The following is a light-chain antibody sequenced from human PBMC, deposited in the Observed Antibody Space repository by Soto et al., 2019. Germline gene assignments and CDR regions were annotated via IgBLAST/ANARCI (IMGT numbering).Light chain of an antibody. V-gene: IGKV3-11*01. CDR1: QSVSSY. CDR3: QQRNSWPRT. J-gene: IGKJ1*01. Sequence: EIVLTQSPATLSLSPGERATLSCRASQSVSSYLAWYQQKPGQAPRLLIYDASNRATGIPARFSGSGSGTDFPLTISSLDHEDFAVYYCQQRNSWPRTFGQGTKVEIK. CDR2: DAS.